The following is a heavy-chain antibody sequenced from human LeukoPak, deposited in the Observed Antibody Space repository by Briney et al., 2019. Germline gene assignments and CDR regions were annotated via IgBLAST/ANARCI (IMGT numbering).Heavy chain of an antibody. CDR3: ARDSRPYYYDSSGQHAFDI. V-gene: IGHV4-34*01. Sequence: SETLSLTCAVYGGSFSGYYWSWIRQPPGKGLEWIGEINHSGSTNYNPSLKSRVTISVDTSKNQFSLKLSSVTAADTAVYHCARDSRPYYYDSSGQHAFDIWGQGTMITVSS. CDR1: GGSFSGYY. D-gene: IGHD3-22*01. CDR2: INHSGST. J-gene: IGHJ3*02.